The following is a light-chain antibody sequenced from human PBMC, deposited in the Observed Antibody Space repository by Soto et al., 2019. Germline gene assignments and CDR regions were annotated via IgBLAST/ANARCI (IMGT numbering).Light chain of an antibody. J-gene: IGKJ1*01. Sequence: EIVMTQSPATLSVSPGERATLSCRASQSVSSSLAWYQQKPGQAPRLLIYGASTRATGIPTRFSGSGSGTEFTLTISSLQSEDFAVYYCQQYNQSPRTFGQGTTV. CDR1: QSVSSS. CDR3: QQYNQSPRT. CDR2: GAS. V-gene: IGKV3-15*01.